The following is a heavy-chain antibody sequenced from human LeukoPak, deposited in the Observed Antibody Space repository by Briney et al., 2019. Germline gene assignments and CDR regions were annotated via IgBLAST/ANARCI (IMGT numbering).Heavy chain of an antibody. V-gene: IGHV4-4*07. J-gene: IGHJ6*03. CDR1: GGSISSYY. CDR2: IYTSGST. CDR3: ARSSWTGAGYYYYMDV. Sequence: SETLSLTCTVSGGSISSYYWSWIRQPAGKGLEWIGRIYTSGSTNYIPSLKSRVTMSVDTSKNQFSLRLSSVTAADTAVYYCARSSWTGAGYYYYMDVWGKGTTVTVSS. D-gene: IGHD6-13*01.